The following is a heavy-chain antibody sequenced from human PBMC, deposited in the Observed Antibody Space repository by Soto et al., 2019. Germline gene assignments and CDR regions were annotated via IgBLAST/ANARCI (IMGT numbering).Heavy chain of an antibody. Sequence: QVHLQESGPGLVKPSETLSLTCSVSGGSISSSDYYWGWVRQPPGKGLEWIGSISFGVTTYYSTSLRSPLTISIDTSNNPFSLKLSSVTAADTAVYYCATSSVSRLLNHWYFDLWGRGTLVTVSS. CDR1: GGSISSSDYY. CDR2: ISFGVTT. CDR3: ATSSVSRLLNHWYFDL. V-gene: IGHV4-39*01. J-gene: IGHJ2*01.